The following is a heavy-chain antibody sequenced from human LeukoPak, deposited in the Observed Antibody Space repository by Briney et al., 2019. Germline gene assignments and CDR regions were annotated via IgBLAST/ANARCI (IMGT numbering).Heavy chain of an antibody. CDR2: ITGDGGSS. D-gene: IGHD3-22*01. V-gene: IGHV3-43*02. CDR1: GFSFDAYA. Sequence: GGSLRLSCAASGFSFDAYAMHWVRQAPGKGLEWVSLITGDGGSSYYADSVKGRFTISRDNAKNSLYLQMNSLRAEDTAVYYCARANYYDISGYDYWGQGTLVTVSS. CDR3: ARANYYDISGYDY. J-gene: IGHJ4*02.